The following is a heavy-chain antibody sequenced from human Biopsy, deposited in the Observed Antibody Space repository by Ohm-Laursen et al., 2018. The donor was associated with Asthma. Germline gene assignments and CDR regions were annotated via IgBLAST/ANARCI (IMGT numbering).Heavy chain of an antibody. CDR3: ARGVVYGGDSYAEYFQH. Sequence: SETLSLTCTVSGDSISSYHWSWIRQPPGKGLEWIGYVFYGGATNYNPSLKSRVTISVDTSKNQFFLRLSSVTAADTAVYYCARGVVYGGDSYAEYFQHWGQGTPVTVSS. CDR1: GDSISSYH. V-gene: IGHV4-59*01. J-gene: IGHJ1*01. D-gene: IGHD4-23*01. CDR2: VFYGGAT.